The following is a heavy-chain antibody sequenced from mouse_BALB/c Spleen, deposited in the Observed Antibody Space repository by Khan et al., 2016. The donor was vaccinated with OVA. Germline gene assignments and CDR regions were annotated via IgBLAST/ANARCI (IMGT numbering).Heavy chain of an antibody. CDR2: IYTYTGEP. CDR1: GYTFTNYG. CDR3: ARGGRRAMDY. J-gene: IGHJ4*01. Sequence: QIQLVQSGPDLKKPGETVKISCKASGYTFTNYGINWVKQAPGKGLKWMGWIYTYTGEPTYADDFKGRFAFSLETSASTAYFQINNLKNEDTATYFCARGGRRAMDYWGQGTSVTVSS. V-gene: IGHV9-3-1*01. D-gene: IGHD3-3*01.